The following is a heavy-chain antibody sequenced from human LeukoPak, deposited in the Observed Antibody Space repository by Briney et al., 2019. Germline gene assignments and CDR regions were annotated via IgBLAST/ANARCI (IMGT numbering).Heavy chain of an antibody. V-gene: IGHV3-66*01. CDR2: IYSGGNT. CDR3: ARDRGWFDP. CDR1: GGSISSSNY. Sequence: PSGTLSLTCAVSGGSISSSNYMAWVRQAPGKGLEWVSVIYSGGNTYYADSVKGRFTISRDNSKNTLYLQMNSLRAEDTAVYYCARDRGWFDPWGLGTLVTVSS. J-gene: IGHJ5*02.